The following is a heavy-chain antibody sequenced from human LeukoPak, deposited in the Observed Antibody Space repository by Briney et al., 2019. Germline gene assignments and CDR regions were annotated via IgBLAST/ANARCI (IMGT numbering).Heavy chain of an antibody. Sequence: PGGSLRLSCTASGFTFGDYAMSWVRQAPEKGLEWVGFIRSKAYGGTTEYAASVKGRFTISRDDSKSIAYLQMNSLKTEDTAVYYCTRGPAGSGWPFDYWGQGTLVTVSS. CDR1: GFTFGDYA. CDR2: IRSKAYGGTT. D-gene: IGHD6-19*01. CDR3: TRGPAGSGWPFDY. J-gene: IGHJ4*02. V-gene: IGHV3-49*04.